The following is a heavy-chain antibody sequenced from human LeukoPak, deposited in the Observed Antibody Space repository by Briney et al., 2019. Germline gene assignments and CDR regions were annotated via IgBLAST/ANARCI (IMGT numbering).Heavy chain of an antibody. J-gene: IGHJ4*02. CDR2: ISSSGSTI. CDR1: GFTFSDYH. V-gene: IGHV3-48*03. D-gene: IGHD3-3*01. Sequence: GGSLRLSCAGSGFTFSDYHMNWVRQAPGKGLEGLSYISSSGSTIYYADPVKGRFTISRDNAKSSLYLQTNSLRAEDTAVYYCARRSVGGSHFDYWGQGTLVTVSS. CDR3: ARRSVGGSHFDY.